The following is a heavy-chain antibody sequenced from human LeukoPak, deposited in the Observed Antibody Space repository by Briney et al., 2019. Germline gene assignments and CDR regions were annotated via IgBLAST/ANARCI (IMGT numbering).Heavy chain of an antibody. CDR2: ISYDGSNK. J-gene: IGHJ3*02. Sequence: PGGSLRLSCAASGFTFSSYGMHWVRQAPGKGLEWVAVISYDGSNKYYADSVKGRFTISRDNSKNTLYLQMNSLRAEDTAVYYCATLEYYYGSGRVDAFDIWGQGTMVTVSS. CDR1: GFTFSSYG. V-gene: IGHV3-30*03. CDR3: ATLEYYYGSGRVDAFDI. D-gene: IGHD3-10*01.